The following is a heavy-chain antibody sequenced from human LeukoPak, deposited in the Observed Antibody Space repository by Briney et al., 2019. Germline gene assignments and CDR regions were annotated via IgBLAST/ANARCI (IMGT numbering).Heavy chain of an antibody. CDR3: ARGQKYIYGYTVTELGSRYFDY. CDR2: IYTSGST. J-gene: IGHJ4*02. CDR1: GGSISSYY. D-gene: IGHD5-18*01. V-gene: IGHV4-4*07. Sequence: SETLSLTCTVSGGSISSYYWSWIRQPAGKGLEWIGRIYTSGSTNYNPSLKSRVTMSVDTSKNWFSLRLTSMTAADTAVYYCARGQKYIYGYTVTELGSRYFDYWGQGTLVTVSS.